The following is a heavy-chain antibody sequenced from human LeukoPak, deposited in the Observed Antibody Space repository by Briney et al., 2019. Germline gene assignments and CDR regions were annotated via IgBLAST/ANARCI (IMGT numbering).Heavy chain of an antibody. CDR3: AREASCSSTSCYAHFDC. J-gene: IGHJ4*02. D-gene: IGHD2-2*01. CDR1: GGSISSYY. Sequence: SETLSLTCTVSGGSISSYYWSWIRQPPGKGLEWIGYIYYSGSTNYNPSLKSRVTISVDTSKNQFSLKLSSVTAADTAVYYCAREASCSSTSCYAHFDCWGQGTLVTVSS. CDR2: IYYSGST. V-gene: IGHV4-59*01.